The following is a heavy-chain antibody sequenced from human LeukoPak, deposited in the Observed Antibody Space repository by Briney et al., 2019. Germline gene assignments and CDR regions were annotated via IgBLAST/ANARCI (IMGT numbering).Heavy chain of an antibody. CDR2: TNPSGGST. J-gene: IGHJ3*02. CDR3: ARDLYYYDSSGYSDAFDI. D-gene: IGHD3-22*01. V-gene: IGHV1-46*01. CDR1: GYTFTSYY. Sequence: ASVNVSCKASGYTFTSYYMHWVRQAPGQGLEWMGITNPSGGSTSYAQKFQGRVTMTRDMSTSTVYMELSSLRSEDTAVYYCARDLYYYDSSGYSDAFDIWGQGTMVTVSS.